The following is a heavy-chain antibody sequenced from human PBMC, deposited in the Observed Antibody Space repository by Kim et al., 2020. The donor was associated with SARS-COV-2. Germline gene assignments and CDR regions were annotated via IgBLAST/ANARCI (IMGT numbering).Heavy chain of an antibody. D-gene: IGHD1-26*01. J-gene: IGHJ5*02. CDR1: GFTFSSHV. Sequence: GGSLRLSCAASGFTFSSHVMHWVLQAPGKGLEWVALISYEGSTQKYTDSVKGRFTVSSDNSKNTLFLQMNSLRPEDTAVYYCARNLVGDTDLGPWGQGTLVTVSS. CDR3: ARNLVGDTDLGP. V-gene: IGHV3-30*03. CDR2: ISYEGSTQ.